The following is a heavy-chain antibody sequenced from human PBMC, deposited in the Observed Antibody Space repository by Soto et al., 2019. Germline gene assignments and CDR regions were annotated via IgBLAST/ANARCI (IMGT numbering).Heavy chain of an antibody. CDR1: GFTVSSYS. Sequence: PGGSLRLSCATSGFTVSSYSMSWIRQAPGKGLEWVANIKRHGSEKYYVDSVKGRFTISRDNENNSLDLQMNRLRAEDTAVHYCARARSFYDFSSGLDYGGQGTVVTVSS. CDR2: IKRHGSEK. CDR3: ARARSFYDFSSGLDY. V-gene: IGHV3-7*03. D-gene: IGHD3-3*01. J-gene: IGHJ4*02.